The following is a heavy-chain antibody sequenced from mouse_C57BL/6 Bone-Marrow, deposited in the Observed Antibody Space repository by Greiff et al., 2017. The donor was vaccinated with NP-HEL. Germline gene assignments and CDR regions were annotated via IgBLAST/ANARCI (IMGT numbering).Heavy chain of an antibody. D-gene: IGHD2-4*01. CDR3: ARGRLRPFAY. CDR1: GYTFTSYG. J-gene: IGHJ3*01. V-gene: IGHV1-81*01. Sequence: QVQLQQSGAELARPGASVKLSCKASGYTFTSYGISWVKQRTGQGLEWIGEIYPRSGNTYYNEQFKGKATLTADKSSSTSYLELRSLTSEDSAVYFCARGRLRPFAYWGQGTLVTVSA. CDR2: IYPRSGNT.